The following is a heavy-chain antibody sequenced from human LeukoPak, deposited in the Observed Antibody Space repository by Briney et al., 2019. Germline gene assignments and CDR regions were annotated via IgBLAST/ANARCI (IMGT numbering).Heavy chain of an antibody. V-gene: IGHV3-23*01. CDR1: GFTFSSYA. CDR2: ISGSGGST. J-gene: IGHJ4*02. Sequence: PGGSLRLSCSASGFTFSSYAMSWVRQAPGKGLEWVSAISGSGGSTYYADSVKGWFTISRDNSKNTLYLQMNSLRAEDTAVYYCAKDMSLVVITRFDYWGQGTLVTVSS. D-gene: IGHD3-22*01. CDR3: AKDMSLVVITRFDY.